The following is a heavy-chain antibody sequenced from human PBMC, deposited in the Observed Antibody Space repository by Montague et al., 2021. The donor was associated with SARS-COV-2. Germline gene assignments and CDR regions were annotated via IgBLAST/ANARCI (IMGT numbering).Heavy chain of an antibody. V-gene: IGHV5-51*03. J-gene: IGHJ5*02. Sequence: QSGAEVKKPGESLTISCNASGYIFTKYWIGWVRQMPGKGLEWMGIIYPGDSDTRYSPSFQGQVTMSVDKSISTAYLQWSRLKVSDTAIYFCARVRPHGGSLTLGGFDHWGPGTLVTVSS. CDR3: ARVRPHGGSLTLGGFDH. CDR2: IYPGDSDT. D-gene: IGHD3-16*01. CDR1: GYIFTKYW.